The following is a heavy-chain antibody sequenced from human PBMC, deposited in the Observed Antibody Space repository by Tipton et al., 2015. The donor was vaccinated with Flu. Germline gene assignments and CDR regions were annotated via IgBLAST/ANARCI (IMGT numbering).Heavy chain of an antibody. J-gene: IGHJ4*02. CDR1: GFTFSRYE. CDR3: ASLTGDDY. CDR2: ISSSGSTV. D-gene: IGHD7-27*01. V-gene: IGHV3-48*03. Sequence: SLRLSCAASGFTFSRYEMSWVRQAPGKGLEWLSYISSSGSTVSYADSVRCRFTISRDNAKNSLYLQLNSLRAEDTAVYYCASLTGDDYWGQGDLVTVSS.